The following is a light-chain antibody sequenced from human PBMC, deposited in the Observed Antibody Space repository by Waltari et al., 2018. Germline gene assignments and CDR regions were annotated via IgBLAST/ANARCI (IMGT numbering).Light chain of an antibody. CDR2: EVN. V-gene: IGLV2-23*02. J-gene: IGLJ2*01. Sequence: QSALTQPASVSGSPGQSITIPCTGTSSDVGSYDLVSWYQPHPGKAPKLIIYEVNERPSGVSNRFAGSKSGNTASLTISGLQAEDEADYYCALWDDSLNGVVFGGGTKLTVL. CDR3: ALWDDSLNGVV. CDR1: SSDVGSYDL.